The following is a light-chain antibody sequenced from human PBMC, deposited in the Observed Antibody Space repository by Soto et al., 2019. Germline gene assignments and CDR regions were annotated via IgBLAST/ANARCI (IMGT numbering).Light chain of an antibody. CDR1: QRISSW. V-gene: IGKV1-5*01. Sequence: DIQMTQSPSTLSASVGDRVTITCRASQRISSWLAWYQQKPGKARKLLIYDASSLESGVPSRFSGSGSGTEFTLTISSLQPDDFATYYCQQYNSYPWTFGQGTKVEIK. CDR3: QQYNSYPWT. J-gene: IGKJ1*01. CDR2: DAS.